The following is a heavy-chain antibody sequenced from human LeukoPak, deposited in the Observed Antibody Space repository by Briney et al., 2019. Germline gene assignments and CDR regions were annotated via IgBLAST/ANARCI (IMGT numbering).Heavy chain of an antibody. CDR2: INPNSGGT. V-gene: IGHV1-2*02. CDR1: GYTFTGYY. CDR3: ARGHCSSAGCYDYFDY. Sequence: EASVKVSCKPSGYTFTGYYIHWVRQAPGLGLEWMGWINPNSGGTNYAQRFQGRVTVTSDTSISTAHMELSSLRSDDTAVYYCARGHCSSAGCYDYFDYWGQGTLVTVSS. J-gene: IGHJ4*02. D-gene: IGHD2-2*01.